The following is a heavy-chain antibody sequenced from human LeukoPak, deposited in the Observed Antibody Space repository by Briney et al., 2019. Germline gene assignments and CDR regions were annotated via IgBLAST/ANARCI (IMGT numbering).Heavy chain of an antibody. V-gene: IGHV4-39*07. CDR2: ISYSGST. J-gene: IGHJ4*02. D-gene: IGHD3-22*01. CDR3: ARTYYYDSSGYYPFDY. CDR1: GSSISSSNYY. Sequence: SETLSLACTVSGSSISSSNYYWGWIRQPPGKGLEWIGSISYSGSTYYNPSLKSRVTISVDTSKNQFSLKLSSVTAADTAVYYCARTYYYDSSGYYPFDYWGQGTLVTVSS.